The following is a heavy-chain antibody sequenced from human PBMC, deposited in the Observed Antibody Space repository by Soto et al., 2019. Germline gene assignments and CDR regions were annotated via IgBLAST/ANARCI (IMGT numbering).Heavy chain of an antibody. CDR1: GYTFTSYA. CDR3: ARGPSYYGMDV. Sequence: QVQLVQSGAEEKKPGASVKVSCKASGYTFTSYAMHWVRQAPGQRLEWMGWINAGNGNTKYSQKFQGRVTITRDTSAITAYMELSSRRSEDPAVYYCARGPSYYGMDVWGQGPRSPSP. CDR2: INAGNGNT. J-gene: IGHJ6*02. V-gene: IGHV1-3*05.